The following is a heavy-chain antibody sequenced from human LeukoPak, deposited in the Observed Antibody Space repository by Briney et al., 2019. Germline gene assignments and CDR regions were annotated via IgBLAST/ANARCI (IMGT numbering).Heavy chain of an antibody. J-gene: IGHJ4*02. CDR1: GYTFTSYG. CDR3: ARGGAIDSSSSEIDY. D-gene: IGHD6-6*01. V-gene: IGHV1-18*01. CDR2: ISAYNGNT. Sequence: ASVKVSCKASGYTFTSYGISWVRQAPGQGLEWMGWISAYNGNTNYAQKLQGRVTMTTDTSTSTAYMELRSPRSDDTAVYYCARGGAIDSSSSEIDYWGQGTLVTVSS.